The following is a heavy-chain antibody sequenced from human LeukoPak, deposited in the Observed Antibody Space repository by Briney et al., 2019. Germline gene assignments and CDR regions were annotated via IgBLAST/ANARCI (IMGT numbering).Heavy chain of an antibody. D-gene: IGHD1-26*01. CDR1: GGSISSGRYF. Sequence: PSQTLSLTCTVSGGSISSGRYFWSWIRQPAGKGLEWVGRIFTSGTTNYNPSLRSRVTISVDTSKNQFSLKVSSVTAADTAVYYCARQWGAFDYWGQGTLVTVSS. J-gene: IGHJ4*02. CDR3: ARQWGAFDY. CDR2: IFTSGTT. V-gene: IGHV4-61*02.